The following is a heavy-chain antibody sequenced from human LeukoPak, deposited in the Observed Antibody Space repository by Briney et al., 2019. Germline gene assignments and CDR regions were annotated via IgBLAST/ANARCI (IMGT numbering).Heavy chain of an antibody. CDR3: ARGIAAAGTGTIFDY. Sequence: PGGSLRLSCAASGFTFSSYSMNWVRQAPGKGLEWVSSISSSSSYIYYADSVKGRFTISRDNAKSSLYLQMNSLRAEDTAVYYCARGIAAAGTGTIFDYWGQGTLVTVSS. D-gene: IGHD6-13*01. CDR2: ISSSSSYI. CDR1: GFTFSSYS. V-gene: IGHV3-21*01. J-gene: IGHJ4*02.